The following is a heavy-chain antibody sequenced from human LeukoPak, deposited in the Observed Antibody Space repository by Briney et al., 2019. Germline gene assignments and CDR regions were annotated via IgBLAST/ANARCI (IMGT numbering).Heavy chain of an antibody. D-gene: IGHD3-3*01. V-gene: IGHV3-7*01. CDR2: IKQDGSEK. J-gene: IGHJ4*02. CDR1: GFTFSSYW. Sequence: SGGSLRLSCAASGFTFSSYWMTWVRQAPGKGLEWVANIKQDGSEKYYVDSVKGRFTISRDNAKNSLYLQMNSLRAEDTAVYYCARVPPAIGEFLEWFFDYWGQGTLVTVSS. CDR3: ARVPPAIGEFLEWFFDY.